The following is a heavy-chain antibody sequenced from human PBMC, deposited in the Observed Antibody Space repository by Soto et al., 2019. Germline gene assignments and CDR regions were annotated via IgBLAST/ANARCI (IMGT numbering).Heavy chain of an antibody. CDR2: IYSGGST. CDR1: GFTVSSNY. J-gene: IGHJ6*02. CDR3: ARDLGYYYGSGSSLVDV. V-gene: IGHV3-66*01. D-gene: IGHD3-10*01. Sequence: EVQLVESGGGLVQPGGSLRLSCAASGFTVSSNYMSWVRQAPGKGLEWVSVIYSGGSTYYADSVKGRFTISRDNSKNTLYLQMNSLRAEDTAVYYCARDLGYYYGSGSSLVDVWGQGTTVTVSS.